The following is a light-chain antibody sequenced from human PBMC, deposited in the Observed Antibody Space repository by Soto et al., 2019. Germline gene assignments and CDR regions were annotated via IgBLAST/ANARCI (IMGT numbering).Light chain of an antibody. Sequence: EIVLTQSPGPLSLSPGERATLSCKASQTLSNSFIAWYQQKPGQAPRLLIYDTSSRATGVPDRYSASGSGTVFTLTISRLEPEDFAVYYCQQYGSSGTFGQGTKVDIK. J-gene: IGKJ1*01. V-gene: IGKV3-20*01. CDR1: QTLSNSF. CDR3: QQYGSSGT. CDR2: DTS.